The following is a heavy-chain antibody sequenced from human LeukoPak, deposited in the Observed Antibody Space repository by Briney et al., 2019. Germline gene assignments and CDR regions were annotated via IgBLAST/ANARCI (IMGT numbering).Heavy chain of an antibody. J-gene: IGHJ4*02. CDR1: GGSISSSSYY. D-gene: IGHD6-19*01. CDR3: ARLGGSGSPHPY. Sequence: PSETQSLTCTVSGGSISSSSYYWGWIRQPPGKGLEWNGSIYYSGSTYYNPSLKSRVTISVDTSKNQFSLKLSSVTAADTAAYYCARLGGSGSPHPYWGQGTLVTVSS. CDR2: IYYSGST. V-gene: IGHV4-39*01.